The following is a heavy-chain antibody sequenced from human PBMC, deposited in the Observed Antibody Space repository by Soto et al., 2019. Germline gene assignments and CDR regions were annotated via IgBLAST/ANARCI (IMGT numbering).Heavy chain of an antibody. CDR3: ARDRRGYSGYGMDV. Sequence: SETLSLTCTVSGGSISSGGYYWSWIRQHPGKGLEWIGYIYYSGSTYYNPSPKSRVTISVDTSKNQFSLKLSSVTAADTAVYYCARDRRGYSGYGMDVWGQGTTVTVSS. D-gene: IGHD5-12*01. J-gene: IGHJ6*02. CDR1: GGSISSGGYY. CDR2: IYYSGST. V-gene: IGHV4-31*03.